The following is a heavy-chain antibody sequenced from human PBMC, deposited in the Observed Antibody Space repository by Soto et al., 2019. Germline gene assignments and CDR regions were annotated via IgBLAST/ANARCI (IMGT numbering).Heavy chain of an antibody. CDR3: GRVYDFSSSSGGIDN. CDR1: GYTFTSYF. V-gene: IGHV1-46*03. Sequence: GASVKVSCKASGYTFTSYFMHWVRQAPGQGLEWMGIINPSGRSTSYAQKFQGRVAMTRDTSTSTVYMELSSLRSEDTAVYYCGRVYDFSSSSGGIDNGGRGPRVTVPS. D-gene: IGHD2-2*01. J-gene: IGHJ4*02. CDR2: INPSGRST.